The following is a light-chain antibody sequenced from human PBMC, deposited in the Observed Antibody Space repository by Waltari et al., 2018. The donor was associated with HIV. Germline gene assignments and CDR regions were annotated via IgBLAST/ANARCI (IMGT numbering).Light chain of an antibody. V-gene: IGLV1-47*01. J-gene: IGLJ1*01. CDR1: NSNIRSNF. CDR3: ATWDDILSGYL. CDR2: KDN. Sequence: SVPTQPPSASGTPGQRVAIPCSGSNSNIRSNFVYWYQQLPGTAPKLLLYKDNQRPSGVPERFSASKSGSSSSLAISGLRSEDEAEYYCATWDDILSGYLFGTGTKVTVL.